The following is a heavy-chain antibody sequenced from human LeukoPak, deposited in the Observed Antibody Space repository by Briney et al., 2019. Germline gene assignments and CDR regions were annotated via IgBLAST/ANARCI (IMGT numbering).Heavy chain of an antibody. J-gene: IGHJ6*02. Sequence: SETLSLTCAVYGGSLNNYHWTWIRQPPGKGLEWIAEISHSGSTNYNPSLKSRVSMSVDTSKSQFSLKLNSMTAADTALYFCARGMKVWGTFPFSTSSYYHYAMDVWGQGTTVTVSS. CDR3: ARGMKVWGTFPFSTSSYYHYAMDV. CDR1: GGSLNNYH. CDR2: ISHSGST. V-gene: IGHV4-34*01. D-gene: IGHD3-16*01.